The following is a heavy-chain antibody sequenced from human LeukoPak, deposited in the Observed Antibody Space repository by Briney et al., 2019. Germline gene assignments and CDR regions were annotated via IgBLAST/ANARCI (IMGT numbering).Heavy chain of an antibody. J-gene: IGHJ4*02. CDR1: GFIFSDYS. V-gene: IGHV3-11*05. CDR2: ISTHSTYT. CDR3: ARGIAADEEHY. Sequence: GGSLRLSCAASGFIFSDYSMSWIRQAPGKGLEWVSYISTHSTYTHYADSVRGRFTISRDNAKNSLYLQMNSLRAEDTAVYYCARGIAADEEHYWGQGTLVTVSS. D-gene: IGHD6-13*01.